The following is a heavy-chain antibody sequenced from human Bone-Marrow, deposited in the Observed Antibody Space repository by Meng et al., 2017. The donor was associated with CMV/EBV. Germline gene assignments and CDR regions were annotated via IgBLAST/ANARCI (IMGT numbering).Heavy chain of an antibody. V-gene: IGHV1-18*01. CDR2: ISAYNGNT. D-gene: IGHD2-2*01. CDR3: ARTRIEVEPDGRKIKYYNYGMVV. Sequence: ASVKVSCKASGYTFTSYGISWVRQAPGQGLEWMGWISAYNGNTNYAQKLQGRVTMTTDTSTSTAYMELSSLTSDDTAVYYCARTRIEVEPDGRKIKYYNYGMVVWGQGHTVTGSS. CDR1: GYTFTSYG. J-gene: IGHJ6*01.